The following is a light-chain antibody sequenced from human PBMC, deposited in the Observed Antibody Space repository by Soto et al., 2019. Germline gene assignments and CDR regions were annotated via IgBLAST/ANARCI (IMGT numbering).Light chain of an antibody. V-gene: IGLV2-14*01. CDR2: DVT. CDR3: TTYTGGNPLYV. CDR1: SNDIGGYNF. J-gene: IGLJ1*01. Sequence: QSALTQPASVAGSPGQSITIPCNGTSNDIGGYNFVSWFQQHPGKAPKLLICDVTRRPSGVSDRFSGSKSGNTASLTISGLQAEVEADYYSTTYTGGNPLYVFVSGTKV.